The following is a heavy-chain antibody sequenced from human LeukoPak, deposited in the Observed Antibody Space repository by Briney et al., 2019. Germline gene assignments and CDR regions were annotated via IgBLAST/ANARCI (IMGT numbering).Heavy chain of an antibody. CDR2: ISYDGSNK. CDR3: AKYYYDSSGNPGSYFDL. V-gene: IGHV3-30*04. D-gene: IGHD3-22*01. J-gene: IGHJ2*01. Sequence: SGGSLRLSCAASGFTFSSYAMHWVRQAPGKGLEWVAVISYDGSNKYYADSVKGRFTISRDNSKNTLYLQMNSLRAEDTAVYYCAKYYYDSSGNPGSYFDLWGRGTLVTVSS. CDR1: GFTFSSYA.